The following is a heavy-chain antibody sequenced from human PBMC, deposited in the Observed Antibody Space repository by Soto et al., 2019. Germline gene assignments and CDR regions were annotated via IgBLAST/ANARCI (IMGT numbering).Heavy chain of an antibody. J-gene: IGHJ1*01. Sequence: QVQLVESGGGVVQPGTSLRVSCVGSGFTFRSYVIHWVRQAPGKGLEWVALTSYDGSDKYYGDSVRGRFTISRDNSRNTVELQMESPRLEETGFYYWGGGGTTGGFGVWGQGTLVSVSS. V-gene: IGHV3-30*19. CDR3: GGGGTTGGFGV. D-gene: IGHD3-16*01. CDR2: TSYDGSDK. CDR1: GFTFRSYV.